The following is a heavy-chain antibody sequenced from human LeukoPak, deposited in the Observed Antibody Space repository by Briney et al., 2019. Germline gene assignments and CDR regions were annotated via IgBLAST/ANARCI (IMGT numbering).Heavy chain of an antibody. D-gene: IGHD6-13*01. Sequence: SETLSLTCTVSGGSISSSSYYWGWIRQPPGKGLEWIGSIYYSGSTYYNPSLKSRVTISVDTSKNQFSLKLSSVTAADTAVYYCARSRAAAGTDYWGQGTLVTVSS. J-gene: IGHJ4*02. CDR3: ARSRAAAGTDY. CDR1: GGSISSSSYY. CDR2: IYYSGST. V-gene: IGHV4-39*07.